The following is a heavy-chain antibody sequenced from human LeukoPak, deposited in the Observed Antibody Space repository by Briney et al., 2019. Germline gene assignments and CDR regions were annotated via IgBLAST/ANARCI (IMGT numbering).Heavy chain of an antibody. CDR1: GYTFTDYY. CDR3: ARDEHYYDSSAAFDI. Sequence: GASVKVSCKTSGYTFTDYYIHWVRQVPGQGPEWMGWINPYSGGTNYSQRFRGRVTMTRDTSISTAYMELSRLRSDDTAVYYCARDEHYYDSSAAFDIWGQGTMVTVSS. CDR2: INPYSGGT. J-gene: IGHJ3*02. V-gene: IGHV1-2*02. D-gene: IGHD3-22*01.